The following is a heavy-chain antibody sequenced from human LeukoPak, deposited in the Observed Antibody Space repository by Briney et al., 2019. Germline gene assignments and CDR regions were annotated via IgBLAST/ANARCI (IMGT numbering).Heavy chain of an antibody. CDR1: GFSLSTSGVG. Sequence: SGPTLVKPTQTLTLTCTFSGFSLSTSGVGVGWIRQPPGKALEWLALIYWNDDKRYSPSLKSRLTITKDTSKNQVVLTMTNMDPVDTATYYRAHGLWFGEFDYWGQGTLVTVSS. V-gene: IGHV2-5*01. J-gene: IGHJ4*02. CDR2: IYWNDDK. CDR3: AHGLWFGEFDY. D-gene: IGHD3-10*01.